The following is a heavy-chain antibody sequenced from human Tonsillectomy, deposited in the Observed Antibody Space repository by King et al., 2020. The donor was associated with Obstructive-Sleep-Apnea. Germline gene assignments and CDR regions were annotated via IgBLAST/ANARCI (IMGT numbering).Heavy chain of an antibody. CDR3: ARPGVGASSIIEY. J-gene: IGHJ4*02. Sequence: VQLVESGGGVVQPGRSLRLSCAASGFTFSDSGMHWVRQTPGKGREWVSFIRFDGSENYYAGSVKGRVTISRDNSRNTLYLHMNSLRVEDTAVYYCARPGVGASSIIEYWGQGTLVTVSS. V-gene: IGHV3-30*02. CDR2: IRFDGSEN. CDR1: GFTFSDSG. D-gene: IGHD1-26*01.